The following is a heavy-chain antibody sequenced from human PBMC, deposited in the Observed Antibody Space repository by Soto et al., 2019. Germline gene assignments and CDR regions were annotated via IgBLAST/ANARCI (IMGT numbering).Heavy chain of an antibody. Sequence: GGSLRLSCTASGFTFGDYAMSWFRQAPGKGLEWVGFIRSKAYGGTTEYAASVKGRFTISRDDSKSIAYLQMNSLKTEDTAVYYCTRVGSYDSSGYYAPYYYYGMDVWGQGTTVTVSS. CDR1: GFTFGDYA. D-gene: IGHD3-22*01. V-gene: IGHV3-49*03. CDR2: IRSKAYGGTT. CDR3: TRVGSYDSSGYYAPYYYYGMDV. J-gene: IGHJ6*02.